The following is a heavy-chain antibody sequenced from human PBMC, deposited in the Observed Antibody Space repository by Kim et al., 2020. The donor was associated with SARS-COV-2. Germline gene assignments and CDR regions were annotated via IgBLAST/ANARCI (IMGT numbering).Heavy chain of an antibody. CDR3: ASNHWYMFES. CDR2: MYHDGGA. J-gene: IGHJ4*02. V-gene: IGHV4-4*02. Sequence: LRETLSLTCAVSGGSIISGYWWSWVRQPPGKGLEWIGEMYHDGGANYNPSLKSRITISVDKSRNHFSLNLNSLTAADTALYYCASNHWYMFESWGRGTLVTVSS. D-gene: IGHD1-20*01. CDR1: GGSIISGYW.